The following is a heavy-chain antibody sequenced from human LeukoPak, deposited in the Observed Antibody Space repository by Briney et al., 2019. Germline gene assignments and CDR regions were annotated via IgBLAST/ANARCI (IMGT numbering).Heavy chain of an antibody. J-gene: IGHJ5*02. CDR2: IHHSGST. Sequence: SETLSLTCAVYGGPFSGYYWSWIRQHPGKGLEWIGYIHHSGSTYYNPSLKSRLIISLDTSKNQFSLKLNSVTAADTAVYYCANYGSGSYRFDPWGQGTLVTVSS. V-gene: IGHV4-34*09. CDR3: ANYGSGSYRFDP. CDR1: GGPFSGYY. D-gene: IGHD3-10*01.